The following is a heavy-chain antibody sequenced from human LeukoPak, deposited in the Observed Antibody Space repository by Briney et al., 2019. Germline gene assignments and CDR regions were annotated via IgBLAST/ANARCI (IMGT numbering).Heavy chain of an antibody. V-gene: IGHV4-4*07. CDR3: VRESYNAIFGVVIYYGMDV. Sequence: SETLSLTCTVSGGSISGYYWSWIRQPAGKGLEWIGRIYTNGTTNYNPSLKSRVTLSVDTSKNQFSLGLRSVAAAESAVYYCVRESYNAIFGVVIYYGMDVWGQGTKVIVSS. D-gene: IGHD3-3*01. CDR1: GGSISGYY. J-gene: IGHJ6*02. CDR2: IYTNGTT.